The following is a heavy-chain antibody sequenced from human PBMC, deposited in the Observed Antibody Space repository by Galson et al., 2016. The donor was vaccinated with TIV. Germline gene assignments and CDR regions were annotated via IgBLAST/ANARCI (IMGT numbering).Heavy chain of an antibody. Sequence: SVKVSCKASGYTFTSYHINWVRQATGQGLEWMGWINPDSGNTGYVQKFQGRVTITRNISASTVYMELSSLRSKDTAVYYCARSWSVVAPNWVDPWGQGTLVTVSS. CDR2: INPDSGNT. D-gene: IGHD2-2*01. J-gene: IGHJ5*02. CDR1: GYTFTSYH. V-gene: IGHV1-8*03. CDR3: ARSWSVVAPNWVDP.